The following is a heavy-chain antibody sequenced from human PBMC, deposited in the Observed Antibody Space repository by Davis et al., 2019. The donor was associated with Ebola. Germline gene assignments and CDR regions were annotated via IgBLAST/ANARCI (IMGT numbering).Heavy chain of an antibody. D-gene: IGHD6-13*01. J-gene: IGHJ6*04. Sequence: SETLSLTCAVSGGSISSGGYSWSWIRQPPGKGLEWIGYIYHSGSTYYNPSLKSRVTISVDRSKNQFSLKLSSVTAADTAVYYAAGTPDYGMDVWGKGTTVTVSS. CDR3: AGTPDYGMDV. CDR2: IYHSGST. V-gene: IGHV4-30-2*01. CDR1: GGSISSGGYS.